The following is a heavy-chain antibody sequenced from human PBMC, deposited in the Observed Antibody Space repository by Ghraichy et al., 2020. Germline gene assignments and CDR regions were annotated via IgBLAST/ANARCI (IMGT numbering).Heavy chain of an antibody. CDR2: INHSGST. Sequence: SETLSLTCAVYGGSFSGYYWSWIRQRLGKGLEWIGEINHSGSTNYNPSLKSRVTISVDTSKNQFSLKLSSVTAADTAVYYCARGPHNWNLYYYYSGMDVWGQGTTVTVSS. V-gene: IGHV4-34*01. J-gene: IGHJ6*02. CDR1: GGSFSGYY. CDR3: ARGPHNWNLYYYYSGMDV. D-gene: IGHD1-20*01.